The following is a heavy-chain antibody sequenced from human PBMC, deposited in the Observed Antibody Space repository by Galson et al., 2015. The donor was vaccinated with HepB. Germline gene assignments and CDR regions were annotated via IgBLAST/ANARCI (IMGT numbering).Heavy chain of an antibody. Sequence: SVKVSCKASGYTFTSYYMHWVRQAPGQGLEWMGIINPSGGSTSYAQKFQGRVTMTRDTSTSTVYMELSSLRSEDTAVYYCALAGGWTGTTYYYYYMDVWGKGTTVTVSS. V-gene: IGHV1-46*01. D-gene: IGHD1-7*01. J-gene: IGHJ6*03. CDR1: GYTFTSYY. CDR2: INPSGGST. CDR3: ALAGGWTGTTYYYYYMDV.